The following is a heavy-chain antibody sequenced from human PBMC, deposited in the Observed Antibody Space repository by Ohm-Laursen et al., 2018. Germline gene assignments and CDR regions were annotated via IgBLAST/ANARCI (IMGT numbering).Heavy chain of an antibody. CDR3: ARGGYYYDLNWFDP. D-gene: IGHD3-22*01. Sequence: SETLSLTCPVSGGSISSYYWSWIRQPPGKGLEWIGYIYYSGSTNYNPSLKSRVTISVDTSKNQFSLKLSSVTAADTAVYYCARGGYYYDLNWFDPWGQGTLVTVSS. CDR2: IYYSGST. V-gene: IGHV4-59*01. CDR1: GGSISSYY. J-gene: IGHJ5*02.